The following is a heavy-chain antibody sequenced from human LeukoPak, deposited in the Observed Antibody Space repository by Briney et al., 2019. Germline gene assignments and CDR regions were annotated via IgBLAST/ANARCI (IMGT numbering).Heavy chain of an antibody. Sequence: ASVRVSCKASGYTFTIYAMKGGRQAPGQGVEWMGWLKTTPGSPTYAQGFTGPFVFSLDTSVSTAYLQISSLKAEDTAVYYCARGERWVTTLPPHDYCGQGTLVTVSS. CDR2: LKTTPGSP. CDR3: ARGERWVTTLPPHDY. V-gene: IGHV7-4-1*02. J-gene: IGHJ4*02. CDR1: GYTFTIYA. D-gene: IGHD4-17*01.